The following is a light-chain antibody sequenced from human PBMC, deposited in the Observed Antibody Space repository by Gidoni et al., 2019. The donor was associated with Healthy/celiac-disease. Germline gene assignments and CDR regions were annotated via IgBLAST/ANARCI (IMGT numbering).Light chain of an antibody. J-gene: IGKJ1*01. V-gene: IGKV3-11*01. CDR3: QQRSNWPPWT. Sequence: EIVLTQSPATLSLSPGERATLSCRASQRISSYLAWYQQNPGQAPRLLIYDASNRATGIPARFNGSGSGTDFTLTISSLEPEDFAVYYCQQRSNWPPWTFGQGTKVEIK. CDR2: DAS. CDR1: QRISSY.